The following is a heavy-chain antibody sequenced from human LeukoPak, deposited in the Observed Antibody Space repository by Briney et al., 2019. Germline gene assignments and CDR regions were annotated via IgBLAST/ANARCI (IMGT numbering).Heavy chain of an antibody. CDR2: ISHDGSNK. CDR3: AMALDY. CDR1: GFTFSSYA. Sequence: PGGSLRLSCAASGFTFSSYAMHWVRQAPGKGLEWVAVISHDGSNKYYADSVKGRFTISRDNSKNTLYLQMDRLRVEDTAVYYCAMALDYWGQGTLVTVSS. J-gene: IGHJ4*02. V-gene: IGHV3-30-3*01.